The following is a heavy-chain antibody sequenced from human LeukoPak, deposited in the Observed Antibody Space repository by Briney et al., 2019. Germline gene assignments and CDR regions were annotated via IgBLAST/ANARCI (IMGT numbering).Heavy chain of an antibody. J-gene: IGHJ4*02. V-gene: IGHV4-4*02. CDR1: GGSISSSKW. CDR2: IYHSGST. CDR3: ARYSSSSSGYYFDY. Sequence: SETLSLTCAVSGGSISSSKWWSWVRQPPGKGLEWIGEIYHSGSTNYNPSLKSRVTISVDKSKNQFSLKLSSVTAADTAVYYCARYSSSSSGYYFDYWGQGTLVTVSS. D-gene: IGHD6-6*01.